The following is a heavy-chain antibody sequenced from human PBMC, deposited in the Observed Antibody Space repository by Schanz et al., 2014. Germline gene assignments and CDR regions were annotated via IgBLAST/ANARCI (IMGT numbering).Heavy chain of an antibody. V-gene: IGHV1-69*02. J-gene: IGHJ6*03. D-gene: IGHD6-19*01. Sequence: QVQLVQSGAEVKKPGSSMKVSCKASGGTFSTYPINWLRQAPGQGLEWMGRIIPIHGIVNYAQRFQDRVRITADKSTSTAYMELSSLRSEDTAVYYCARLSTRMAVAGSVIDSYYYYMDVWGEGTTVTVSS. CDR3: ARLSTRMAVAGSVIDSYYYYMDV. CDR1: GGTFSTYP. CDR2: IIPIHGIV.